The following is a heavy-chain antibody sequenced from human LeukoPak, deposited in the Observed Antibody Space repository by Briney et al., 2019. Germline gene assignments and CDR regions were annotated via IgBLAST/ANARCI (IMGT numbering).Heavy chain of an antibody. CDR3: ARLCSSTSCQDYYYYGMDV. CDR2: IIPISGTA. V-gene: IGHV1-69*13. Sequence: SVKVSCNASGGTFSSYAISWVRQAPAQGLEWMGGIIPISGTANYAQKFQCRVTITADESTSTAYMELSSLRSEDTAVYYCARLCSSTSCQDYYYYGMDVWGQGTTVTVSS. J-gene: IGHJ6*02. CDR1: GGTFSSYA. D-gene: IGHD2-2*01.